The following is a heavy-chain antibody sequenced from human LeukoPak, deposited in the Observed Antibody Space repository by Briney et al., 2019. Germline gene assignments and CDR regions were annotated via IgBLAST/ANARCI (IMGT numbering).Heavy chain of an antibody. CDR1: GFSFTTYW. J-gene: IGHJ5*02. D-gene: IGHD3-22*01. CDR3: AKPHYDSSGYYPFNWFDP. Sequence: PGESLRLSCAASGFSFTTYWMSWVRQAPGKGLEWVSAISGSGVSTFYADSVKGRFTISRDTSKNTLYLQMNSLRAEDTAVYYCAKPHYDSSGYYPFNWFDPWGQGTLVTVSS. V-gene: IGHV3-23*01. CDR2: ISGSGVST.